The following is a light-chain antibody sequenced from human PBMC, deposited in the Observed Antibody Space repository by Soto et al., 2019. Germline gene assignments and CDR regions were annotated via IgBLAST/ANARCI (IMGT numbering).Light chain of an antibody. CDR2: AAS. CDR1: QSISSY. J-gene: IGKJ1*01. CDR3: QQSYSTLTWT. V-gene: IGKV1-39*01. Sequence: DIQMPQAPSSLSSSLGDRVTITFLASQSISSYLNWYQQKPGKAPKLLIYAASSLQSGVPSRFSGSGSGTDFTLTISSLQPEDFATYYCQQSYSTLTWTFGQGTKVDIK.